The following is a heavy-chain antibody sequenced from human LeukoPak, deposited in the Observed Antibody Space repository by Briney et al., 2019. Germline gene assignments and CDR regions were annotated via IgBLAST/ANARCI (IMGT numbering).Heavy chain of an antibody. J-gene: IGHJ5*02. D-gene: IGHD6-13*01. CDR1: GFTFSSYS. CDR2: ISSSSSYI. Sequence: GGSLRLSCAASGFTFSSYSMNWVRQAPGKGLEWVSSISSSSSYIYYADSVKGRFTIPRDNAKNSLYLQMNSLRAEDTAVYYCARDLIAAASNWFDPWGQGTLVTVSS. V-gene: IGHV3-21*01. CDR3: ARDLIAAASNWFDP.